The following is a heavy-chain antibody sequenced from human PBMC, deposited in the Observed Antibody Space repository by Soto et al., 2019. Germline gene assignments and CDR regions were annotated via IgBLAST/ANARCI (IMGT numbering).Heavy chain of an antibody. CDR1: GASISSGSYY. Sequence: QVQLQESGPGLVKPSETLSLTCTVSGASISSGSYYWNWIRQHPGKGLEWIGYIYYSRGSTDYDPSLKSRVVISADISKNQFSLKLNSVTAADTAVYYCASGGLAWVFDYWGQGTLVTVSS. D-gene: IGHD3-3*02. CDR2: IYYSRGST. J-gene: IGHJ4*02. V-gene: IGHV4-31*03. CDR3: ASGGLAWVFDY.